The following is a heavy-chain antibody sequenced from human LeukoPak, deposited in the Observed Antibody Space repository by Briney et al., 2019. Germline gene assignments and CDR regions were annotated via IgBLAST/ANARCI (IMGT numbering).Heavy chain of an antibody. CDR1: GGSITSYY. CDR3: RGRFETPLGGTKYFDY. J-gene: IGHJ4*02. Sequence: SDTLSLTCTVSGGSITSYYWRWIRQPPGKGLEWIGYIHYSGSTNYNPSLKSRVTISVDTSNNQSSLKQNSMTAADTAVYYCRGRFETPLGGTKYFDYWGEGTLVT. V-gene: IGHV4-59*07. D-gene: IGHD4-23*01. CDR2: IHYSGST.